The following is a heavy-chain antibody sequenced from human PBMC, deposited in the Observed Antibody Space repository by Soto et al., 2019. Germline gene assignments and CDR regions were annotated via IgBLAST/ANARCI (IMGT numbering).Heavy chain of an antibody. CDR2: IDGTGDST. CDR3: AGGLDY. Sequence: EVQLLESGGGLVQPGRSLRLSCAVSGLTFSNYGMKWVRQAPGKGLEWVSGIDGTGDSTYYADSVKGRFTISRDNSKNTLYLQMNSLRAEDTAIYYCAGGLDYWGKGTLVTVSS. V-gene: IGHV3-23*01. J-gene: IGHJ4*02. CDR1: GLTFSNYG.